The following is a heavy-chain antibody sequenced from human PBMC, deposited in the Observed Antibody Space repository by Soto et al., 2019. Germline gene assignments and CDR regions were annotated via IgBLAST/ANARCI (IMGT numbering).Heavy chain of an antibody. J-gene: IGHJ4*02. CDR1: GGSISSNY. V-gene: IGHV4-59*01. D-gene: IGHD6-13*01. Sequence: ETLSLTCTVSGGSISSNYWTWIRQPPGKGLEWIGYVYNSGSTNYNPSLKSRVTISEDTSKSQFSLKVNSMTAADTAVYYCARYRREAVAGYTLDNWGQGISVTVSS. CDR3: ARYRREAVAGYTLDN. CDR2: VYNSGST.